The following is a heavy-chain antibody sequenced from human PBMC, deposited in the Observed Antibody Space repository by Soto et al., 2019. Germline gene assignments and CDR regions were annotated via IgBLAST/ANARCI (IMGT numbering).Heavy chain of an antibody. D-gene: IGHD3-10*01. J-gene: IGHJ6*02. Sequence: GGSLRLSCAASGFIFSDYWMNWVRQAPGKGLEWVASIKYDGGEKNYVDSVKGRFTISRDNAKNSLYLQMNSLRAEDTAVYYCARDRSGVFWDYYYGMDVWGQGTTVTVSS. V-gene: IGHV3-7*04. CDR1: GFIFSDYW. CDR2: IKYDGGEK. CDR3: ARDRSGVFWDYYYGMDV.